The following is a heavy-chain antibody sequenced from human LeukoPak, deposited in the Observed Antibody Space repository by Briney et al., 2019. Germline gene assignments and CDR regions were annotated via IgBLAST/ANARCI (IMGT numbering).Heavy chain of an antibody. CDR2: FDPEDGET. CDR1: GYTLTELS. J-gene: IGHJ4*02. V-gene: IGHV1-24*01. CDR3: ARGGYCSGGSCYLDY. Sequence: ASVKVSCKVSGYTLTELSMHWVRQAPGKGLEWMGGFDPEDGETIYAQKFQGRVTMTRNTSISIAYMELSSLRSEDTAVYYCARGGYCSGGSCYLDYWGQGTLVTVSS. D-gene: IGHD2-15*01.